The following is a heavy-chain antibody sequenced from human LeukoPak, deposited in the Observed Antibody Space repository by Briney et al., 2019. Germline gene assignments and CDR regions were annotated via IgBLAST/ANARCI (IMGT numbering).Heavy chain of an antibody. Sequence: SDTLSLTCSVCGGYIRSSIYYWGWIRPPPGKGLEWIESIYYSGSTYYTPSLKSRSTISVDTSKNESSLKLSSVTAADTAVYYCARRAARITMVRGVRHAFDIWGQGTMVTVSS. V-gene: IGHV4-39*01. CDR1: GGYIRSSIYY. CDR2: IYYSGST. CDR3: ARRAARITMVRGVRHAFDI. J-gene: IGHJ3*02. D-gene: IGHD3-10*01.